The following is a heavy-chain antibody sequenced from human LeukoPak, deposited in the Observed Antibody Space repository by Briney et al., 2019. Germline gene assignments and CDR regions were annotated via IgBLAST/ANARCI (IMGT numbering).Heavy chain of an antibody. D-gene: IGHD2-2*01. CDR1: GFRLSDYG. V-gene: IGHV3-33*01. CDR2: INYDGSNR. J-gene: IGHJ4*02. CDR3: ARWGGTRQFYFDY. Sequence: PGGSLRLSCAASGFRLSDYGLHWVRQGPGKGLEWLAVINYDGSNRYYADSVKGRSTISKDSSENTLYLQMNRLRVDDTAIYYCARWGGTRQFYFDYWGQGTLATVSS.